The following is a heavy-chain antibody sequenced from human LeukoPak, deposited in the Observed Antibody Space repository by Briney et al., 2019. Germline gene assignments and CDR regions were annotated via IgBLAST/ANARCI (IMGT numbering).Heavy chain of an antibody. D-gene: IGHD1-26*01. CDR1: GGTFSSYA. CDR3: ARVIVVHGIYYFDY. V-gene: IGHV1-69*01. J-gene: IGHJ4*02. CDR2: IIPIFGTA. Sequence: SVKVSCKASGGTFSSYAISWLRQAPGQGLEWMGGIIPIFGTANYAQKFQGRVTITADESTSTAYMELSSLRSEDTAVYYCARVIVVHGIYYFDYWGQGTLVTVSS.